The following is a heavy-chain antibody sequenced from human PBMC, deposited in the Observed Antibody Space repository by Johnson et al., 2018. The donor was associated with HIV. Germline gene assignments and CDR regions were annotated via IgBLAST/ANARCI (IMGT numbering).Heavy chain of an antibody. V-gene: IGHV3-30*03. CDR1: GFTFSTYG. Sequence: QVQLMESGGDLVKPGRSLRLSCAASGFTFSTYGMHWVRQAPGTGLEWVALISYNGTNKYYADSVKGRFTISRDNSKNTLYLQMNSLRAEDTAVYYCARWGRGGYENPGLDIWGQGTMVTVSS. D-gene: IGHD5-12*01. J-gene: IGHJ3*02. CDR2: ISYNGTNK. CDR3: ARWGRGGYENPGLDI.